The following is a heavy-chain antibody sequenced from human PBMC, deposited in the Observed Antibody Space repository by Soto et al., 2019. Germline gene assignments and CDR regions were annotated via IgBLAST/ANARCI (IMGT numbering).Heavy chain of an antibody. J-gene: IGHJ5*02. CDR2: MNPNSGNT. CDR1: GYTFTSYD. Sequence: ASVKVCCKASGYTFTSYDINWVRQATGQGLEWMGWMNPNSGNTGYAQKFQGRVTMTRNTSISTAYMELSSLRSEDTAVYYCARKRALRFLEWLTPRNWFDPWGQGTLVTVSP. V-gene: IGHV1-8*01. CDR3: ARKRALRFLEWLTPRNWFDP. D-gene: IGHD3-3*01.